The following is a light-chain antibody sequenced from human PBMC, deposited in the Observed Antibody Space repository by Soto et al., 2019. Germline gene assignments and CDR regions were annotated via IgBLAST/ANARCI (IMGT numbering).Light chain of an antibody. CDR1: SSNIGFNT. CDR2: YND. J-gene: IGLJ1*01. Sequence: QSVLTQPPSASGTPGQRVTISCSGSSSNIGFNTVSWYQQLPGTAPRLVIYYNDQRPSGFPDRFSGSGSGTSASLAISGLQLEDEADYDCAVWDDSLSRYVFATGTKLTVL. V-gene: IGLV1-44*01. CDR3: AVWDDSLSRYV.